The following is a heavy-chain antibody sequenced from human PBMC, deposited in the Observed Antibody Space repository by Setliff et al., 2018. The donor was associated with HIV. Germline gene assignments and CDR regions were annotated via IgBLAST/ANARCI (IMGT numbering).Heavy chain of an antibody. Sequence: KPSETLSLTCTVSGGPISSGSYYWSWIRQPAGKGLEWIGRIYTSGGTNYNPSLKSRVTTSVDTSKNQFSLKLRSVTAADTAVYYCARETYYYDNPQYYYYYMDVWGKGTTVTVS. J-gene: IGHJ6*03. V-gene: IGHV4-61*02. CDR1: GGPISSGSYY. CDR2: IYTSGGT. CDR3: ARETYYYDNPQYYYYYMDV. D-gene: IGHD3-22*01.